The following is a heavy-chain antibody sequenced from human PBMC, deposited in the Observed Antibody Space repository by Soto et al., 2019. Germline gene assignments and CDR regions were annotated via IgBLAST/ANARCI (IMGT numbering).Heavy chain of an antibody. CDR3: EAYQFGGVIAHDAFDI. D-gene: IGHD3-16*02. CDR1: GFSLSTSGVG. V-gene: IGHV2-5*02. J-gene: IGHJ3*02. Sequence: QITLKESGPTLVKPTQPLTLTCTFSGFSLSTSGVGVGWIRQPPGKALEWLALIYWDDDKRYSPSLKSRLTTTKDTSKNQVVLTMTNMDPVDTATYYCEAYQFGGVIAHDAFDIWGQGTMVTVSS. CDR2: IYWDDDK.